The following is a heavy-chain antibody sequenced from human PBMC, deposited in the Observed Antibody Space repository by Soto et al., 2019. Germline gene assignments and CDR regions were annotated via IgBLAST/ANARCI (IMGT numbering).Heavy chain of an antibody. CDR3: ARDYLTTGGAFDY. Sequence: QVQLVESGGGVVQPGRSLRLSCAASGFTFSIYGRPWVRQAPGKGLEWVAVIWYDGSNKYYADSVKGRFTISRDNSKNTLYLQMNSLRAEDTAVYYCARDYLTTGGAFDYWGQGTLVTVSS. CDR2: IWYDGSNK. D-gene: IGHD4-17*01. V-gene: IGHV3-33*01. J-gene: IGHJ4*02. CDR1: GFTFSIYG.